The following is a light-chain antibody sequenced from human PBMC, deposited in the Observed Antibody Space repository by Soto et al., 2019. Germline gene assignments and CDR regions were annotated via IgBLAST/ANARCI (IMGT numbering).Light chain of an antibody. Sequence: QSALTQPASVSGSPGQSITISCTGTSSDVGGYNYVSWYQQHPGKAPKLMIYEVSNRPSGVSNRFSDSKSGNTASLTISGLQAEDEAGYYCSSYTSSSTLVVFGGGTKLTVL. CDR3: SSYTSSSTLVV. CDR1: SSDVGGYNY. J-gene: IGLJ2*01. CDR2: EVS. V-gene: IGLV2-14*01.